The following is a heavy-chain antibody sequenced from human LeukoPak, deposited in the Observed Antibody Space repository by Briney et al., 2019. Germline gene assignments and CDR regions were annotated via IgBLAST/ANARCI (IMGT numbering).Heavy chain of an antibody. CDR1: GGTFSSYA. J-gene: IGHJ3*02. CDR2: IIPIFGTA. CDR3: ATQRGPMVRGIGAFDI. Sequence: GASVKVSCKASGGTFSSYAISWVRQAPGQGLEWMGGIIPIFGTANYAQKFQGRVTITADESTSTAYMELSSLRSEDTAVYYCATQRGPMVRGIGAFDIWGQGTMVTVSS. D-gene: IGHD3-10*01. V-gene: IGHV1-69*13.